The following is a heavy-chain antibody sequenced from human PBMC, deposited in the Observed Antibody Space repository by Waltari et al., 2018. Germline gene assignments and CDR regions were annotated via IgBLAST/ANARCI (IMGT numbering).Heavy chain of an antibody. Sequence: QVQLQESGPGLVKPSETLSLTCTVSGGSISSYYWSWIRQPAGKGLEWIGRIYTSGSTNNHPSLKSRVTMSVDTSKNQFSLKLSSLTAADTAVYYCAGGLGLYDILTGSIYYYYYMDVWGKGTTVTVSS. J-gene: IGHJ6*03. CDR1: GGSISSYY. CDR3: AGGLGLYDILTGSIYYYYYMDV. CDR2: IYTSGST. V-gene: IGHV4-4*07. D-gene: IGHD3-9*01.